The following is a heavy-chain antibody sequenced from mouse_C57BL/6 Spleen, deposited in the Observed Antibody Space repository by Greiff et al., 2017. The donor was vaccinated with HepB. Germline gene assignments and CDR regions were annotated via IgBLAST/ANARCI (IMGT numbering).Heavy chain of an antibody. CDR1: GYAFSSSW. J-gene: IGHJ4*01. V-gene: IGHV1-82*01. D-gene: IGHD2-4*01. CDR2: IYPGDGDT. Sequence: QVQLQQSGPELVKPRASVKISCKASGYAFSSSWMNWVKQRPGKGLEWIGRIYPGDGDTNYNGKFKGKATLTADKSSSTAYMQLSSLTSEDSAVYFCARRDIYYDYDGDAMDYWGQGTSVTVSS. CDR3: ARRDIYYDYDGDAMDY.